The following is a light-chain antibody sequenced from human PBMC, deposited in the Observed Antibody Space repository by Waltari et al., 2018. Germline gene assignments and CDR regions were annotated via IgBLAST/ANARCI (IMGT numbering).Light chain of an antibody. CDR1: QSISKW. CDR2: EAS. V-gene: IGKV1-5*03. Sequence: DIQMTQSPSTLSASVGDSVTITYRASQSISKWVAWYQQKPGKVPKVLIYEASSLESGVPSRFSGSGSGTEFTPTISSLQPDDFATYYCQQYNSYSPWTFGQGTKVEIK. J-gene: IGKJ1*01. CDR3: QQYNSYSPWT.